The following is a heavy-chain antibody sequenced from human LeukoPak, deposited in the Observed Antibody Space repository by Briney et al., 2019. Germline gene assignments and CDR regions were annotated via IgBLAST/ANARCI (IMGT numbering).Heavy chain of an antibody. Sequence: PSETLSLTCTVSGGSITSSSHYWGWIRQPPGKGLEWIGSIYYSGDTYYNPSLKSRVTISVDTSRSQFSLSLSSMTAADTAVFYCARHVSAYSSGLPYYMDVWGKGTTVTVSS. CDR1: GGSITSSSHY. V-gene: IGHV4-39*01. J-gene: IGHJ6*03. D-gene: IGHD6-19*01. CDR2: IYYSGDT. CDR3: ARHVSAYSSGLPYYMDV.